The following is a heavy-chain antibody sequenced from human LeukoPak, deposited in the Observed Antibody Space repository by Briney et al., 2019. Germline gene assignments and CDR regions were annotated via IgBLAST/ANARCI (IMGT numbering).Heavy chain of an antibody. D-gene: IGHD2-15*01. V-gene: IGHV4-38-2*02. CDR1: GCSISSGYY. Sequence: SETLSLTCTVSGCSISSGYYWGWIRQPPGKGLEWIGSIYHSGSTYYNPSLKSRVTISVDTSKNQFSLKLSSVTAADTAVYYCARIPTVVVVAAMYYFDYWGQGTLVTVSS. CDR2: IYHSGST. J-gene: IGHJ4*02. CDR3: ARIPTVVVVAAMYYFDY.